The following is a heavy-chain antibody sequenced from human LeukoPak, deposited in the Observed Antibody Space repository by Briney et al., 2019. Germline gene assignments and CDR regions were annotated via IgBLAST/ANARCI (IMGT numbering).Heavy chain of an antibody. CDR2: IYSGGST. CDR3: ARAAYYYGSGSPHDAFDI. J-gene: IGHJ3*02. CDR1: GFTVSSNY. D-gene: IGHD3-10*01. V-gene: IGHV3-66*01. Sequence: GGSLRLSCAASGFTVSSNYMSWVRQAPGKGLEWVSVIYSGGSTYYADSVKGRFTISRDNSKNTLYLQMDSLRAEDTAVYYCARAAYYYGSGSPHDAFDIWGQGTMVTVSS.